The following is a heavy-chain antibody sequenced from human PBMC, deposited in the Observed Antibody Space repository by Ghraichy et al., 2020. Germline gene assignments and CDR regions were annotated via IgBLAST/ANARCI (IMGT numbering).Heavy chain of an antibody. CDR3: AKLGYCSSITCYHPLPNWFDS. Sequence: GESLNISCAASGFTFSNYAMSWVRQAPGKGLEWVSAISGSGDSTYYADSVKGRFTISRDNSKNTLYLQMNSLRAEDTAVYYCAKLGYCSSITCYHPLPNWFDSWGQGILVTVSS. J-gene: IGHJ5*01. D-gene: IGHD2-2*01. CDR1: GFTFSNYA. V-gene: IGHV3-23*01. CDR2: ISGSGDST.